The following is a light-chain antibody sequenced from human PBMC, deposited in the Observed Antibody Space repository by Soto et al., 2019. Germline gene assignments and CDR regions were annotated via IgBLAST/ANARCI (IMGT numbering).Light chain of an antibody. Sequence: QSVLTQPPSMSAAPGQRVTISCSGSGSNIGTNPVSWYQQFPGTTPKLLIFDNDKRPSGIPDRFYASKSGTSAALAITGLQSEDEADYYCATRDTSLRAVVFGGGTKVTVL. CDR1: GSNIGTNP. CDR3: ATRDTSLRAVV. V-gene: IGLV1-51*01. CDR2: DND. J-gene: IGLJ2*01.